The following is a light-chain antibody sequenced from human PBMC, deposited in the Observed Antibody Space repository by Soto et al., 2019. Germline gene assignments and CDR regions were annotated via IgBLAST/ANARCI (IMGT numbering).Light chain of an antibody. Sequence: EVVMTQSPATLSVSPGERATLSCRASETVATNLAWYQQKPGQAPRLLISGASTRAAGISDRFRGSGSGTEFTLTISSLRSEDSAIYYCQQYFEWPPMTFGQETKVEI. CDR1: ETVATN. V-gene: IGKV3-15*01. J-gene: IGKJ1*01. CDR2: GAS. CDR3: QQYFEWPPMT.